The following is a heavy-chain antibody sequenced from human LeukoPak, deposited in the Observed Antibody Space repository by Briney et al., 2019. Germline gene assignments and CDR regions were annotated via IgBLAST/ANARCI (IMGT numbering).Heavy chain of an antibody. CDR2: ISGSGGST. J-gene: IGHJ4*02. Sequence: GGSLRLSCAASEFTFYNYWMSWVRQAPGKGLEWVSTISGSGGSTYYADSVKGRFTISRDNSKNTLYLQMNSLRTEDTAVYYCAKDSLRKLPAASFDYWGQGTLVTVSS. CDR1: EFTFYNYW. D-gene: IGHD2-2*01. V-gene: IGHV3-23*01. CDR3: AKDSLRKLPAASFDY.